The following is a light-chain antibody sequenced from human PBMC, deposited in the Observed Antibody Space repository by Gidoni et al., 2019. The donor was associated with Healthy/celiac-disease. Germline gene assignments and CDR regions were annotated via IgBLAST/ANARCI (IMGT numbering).Light chain of an antibody. Sequence: QSVLTQPPSASGNPVSRVTISCSGSSSNIGSNYVYWYQQLPGTAPILLIYGNNQRPSGVPARFSGSKSGTSASLAISGLRSEDEADYYCAAWDDSLSGWVFGGGTKLTVL. CDR3: AAWDDSLSGWV. CDR2: GNN. CDR1: SSNIGSNY. V-gene: IGLV1-47*01. J-gene: IGLJ3*02.